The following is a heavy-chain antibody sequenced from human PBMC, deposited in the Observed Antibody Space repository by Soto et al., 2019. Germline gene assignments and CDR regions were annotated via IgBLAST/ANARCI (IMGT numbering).Heavy chain of an antibody. V-gene: IGHV3-48*02. D-gene: IGHD4-17*01. CDR1: GFTFSSYS. CDR2: ISSSSSTI. J-gene: IGHJ6*02. CDR3: ARSGDYVSYYYYYCGMDV. Sequence: EVQLVESGGGLVQPGGSLRLSCAASGFTFSSYSMNWVRQAPGKGLEWVSYISSSSSTIYYADSVKGRFTISRDNAKNSLYLQMNSLRDEDTAVYYCARSGDYVSYYYYYCGMDVWGQGTTVTVSS.